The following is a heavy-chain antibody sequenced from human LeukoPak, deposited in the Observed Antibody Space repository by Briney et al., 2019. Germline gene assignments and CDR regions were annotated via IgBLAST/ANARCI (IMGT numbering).Heavy chain of an antibody. CDR2: IIPIFGTA. V-gene: IGHV1-69*01. CDR3: ARGHDSSGYLYYYYYMDV. D-gene: IGHD3-22*01. CDR1: GGTFSSYA. Sequence: ASVKVSCEASGGTFSSYAISWVRQATGQGLEWMGGIIPIFGTANYAQKFQGRATITADESTSTAYMELSSLRSEDTAVYYCARGHDSSGYLYYYYYMDVWGKGTTVTVSS. J-gene: IGHJ6*03.